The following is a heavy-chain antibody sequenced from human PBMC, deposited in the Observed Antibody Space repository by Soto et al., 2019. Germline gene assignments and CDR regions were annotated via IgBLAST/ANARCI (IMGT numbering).Heavy chain of an antibody. CDR3: ARGLVAAESRGFDP. CDR1: GGSFSGYY. V-gene: IGHV4-34*01. J-gene: IGHJ5*02. CDR2: INHSGST. Sequence: PSETLSLTCAVYGGSFSGYYWSWIRQPPGKGREWIGEINHSGSTNYNPSLKSRVTISVDTSKNQFSLKLSSVTAADTAVYYCARGLVAAESRGFDPWGQGTLVTVSS. D-gene: IGHD6-13*01.